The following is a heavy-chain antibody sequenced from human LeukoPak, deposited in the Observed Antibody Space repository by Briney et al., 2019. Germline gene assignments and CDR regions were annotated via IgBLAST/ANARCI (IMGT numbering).Heavy chain of an antibody. CDR2: IDHTGTT. V-gene: IGHV4-59*01. CDR3: ARRRGYSYGLAHYKRDRSRGTFDY. J-gene: IGHJ4*02. Sequence: SETLSLTCSVSDDSITIYYWTWIRQPPGKGLEWIGYIDHTGTTNYNPSLNSRVTISRDTSKNHFSLQLSSVTAADTAVYYCARRRGYSYGLAHYKRDRSRGTFDYWGQGTLVTVSS. D-gene: IGHD5-18*01. CDR1: DDSITIYY.